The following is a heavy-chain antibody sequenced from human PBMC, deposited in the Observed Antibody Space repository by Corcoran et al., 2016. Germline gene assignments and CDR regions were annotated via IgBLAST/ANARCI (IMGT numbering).Heavy chain of an antibody. V-gene: IGHV1-46*01. J-gene: IGHJ3*02. Sequence: QVQLVQSGAEVKKPGASVKVSCKASGYTFTSYYMHWVRQAPGQGLEWMGIINPSGGSTSYAQKFQGRVTMTRDTSTSTVYMELSSLRSEDTAVYYCARRAYYESSGYLPNNDAFDIWGQGTMVTVSS. CDR1: GYTFTSYY. CDR3: ARRAYYESSGYLPNNDAFDI. D-gene: IGHD3-22*01. CDR2: INPSGGST.